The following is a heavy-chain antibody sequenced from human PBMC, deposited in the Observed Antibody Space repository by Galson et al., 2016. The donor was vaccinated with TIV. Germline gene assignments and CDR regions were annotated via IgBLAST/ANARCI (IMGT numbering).Heavy chain of an antibody. CDR3: ARGVLGVVGATDY. J-gene: IGHJ4*02. CDR1: AYSFIGYY. Sequence: SVKVSCKASAYSFIGYYMHWVRQAPGQGLEWMGRINPNSGATNYAQKFQGRVTMTRDTSSSTAYMELSRLRSDDTAIYYCARGVLGVVGATDYWGQGTLVTVSS. V-gene: IGHV1-2*06. CDR2: INPNSGAT. D-gene: IGHD1-26*01.